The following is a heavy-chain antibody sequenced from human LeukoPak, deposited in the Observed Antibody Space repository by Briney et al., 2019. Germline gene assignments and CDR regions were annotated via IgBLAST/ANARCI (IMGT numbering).Heavy chain of an antibody. J-gene: IGHJ4*02. V-gene: IGHV4-34*01. CDR2: IYYSGNT. CDR1: GGSFSGYY. Sequence: SETLSLTCAVYGGSFSGYYWSWIRQPPGKGLEWIGTIYYSGNTYHNPSLMSRVTISTDTSKNQFSLRLSSVTAADTAVYYCAKHVHNREFDYWGQGTLATVSS. D-gene: IGHD2/OR15-2a*01. CDR3: AKHVHNREFDY.